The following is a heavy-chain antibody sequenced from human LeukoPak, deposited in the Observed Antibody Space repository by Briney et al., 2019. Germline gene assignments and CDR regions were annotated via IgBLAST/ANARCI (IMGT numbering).Heavy chain of an antibody. V-gene: IGHV4-59*01. CDR2: LHHSGGT. Sequence: SETLSLTCTVSGDSISNYYWSWIRQPPGKGLEWIGYLHHSGGTNYNPSLKSRVSMSIDTSRNQFSLRLSSVTAADTAVYYCARGGSSWYTDFDYWGQGTLVTVSS. CDR3: ARGGSSWYTDFDY. D-gene: IGHD6-13*01. J-gene: IGHJ4*02. CDR1: GDSISNYY.